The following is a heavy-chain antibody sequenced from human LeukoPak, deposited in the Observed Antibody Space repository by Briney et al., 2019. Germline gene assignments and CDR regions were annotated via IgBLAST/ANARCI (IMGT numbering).Heavy chain of an antibody. J-gene: IGHJ4*02. CDR3: ARNSCPSGTCYDNRGYFDY. V-gene: IGHV4-59*08. Sequence: DPSETLSLTCSVSGGAISRYYWSWIRQPPGKGLEWIGYIYYSGSTNYNPSLKSRVTISVDTSKNQFSLKLSSVTAADTAVYYCARNSCPSGTCYDNRGYFDYWGQGTLVTVSS. CDR1: GGAISRYY. D-gene: IGHD2-15*01. CDR2: IYYSGST.